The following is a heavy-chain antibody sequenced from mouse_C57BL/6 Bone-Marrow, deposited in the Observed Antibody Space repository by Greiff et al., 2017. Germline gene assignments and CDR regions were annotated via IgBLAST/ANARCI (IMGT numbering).Heavy chain of an antibody. CDR1: GYTFTSYW. D-gene: IGHD2-4*01. J-gene: IGHJ3*01. V-gene: IGHV1-64*01. Sequence: QVQLQQPGAELVKPGASVKLSCKASGYTFTSYWMHWVKQRPGQGLEWIGMIHPNSGSTNYNETFKSKATLTVDKSSSTAYMQLSSLTSEDSAVYYWARFGRYDYDGTLFAYWGQGTLVTVSA. CDR2: IHPNSGST. CDR3: ARFGRYDYDGTLFAY.